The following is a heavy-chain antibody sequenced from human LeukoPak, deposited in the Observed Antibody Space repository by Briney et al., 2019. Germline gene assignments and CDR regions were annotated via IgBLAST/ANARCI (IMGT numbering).Heavy chain of an antibody. V-gene: IGHV3-23*01. D-gene: IGHD3-10*01. CDR2: ISGSGGST. J-gene: IGHJ4*02. CDR1: GFTFSSYA. CDR3: AKDYYGSGSSFFDY. Sequence: PGGSLRLSCAASGFTFSSYAMSWVRQAPGKGLEWVSAISGSGGSTYYADSVKGRFTISRDNSMNTLYLQMNSLRAEDTAVYYCAKDYYGSGSSFFDYWGQGTLVTVSS.